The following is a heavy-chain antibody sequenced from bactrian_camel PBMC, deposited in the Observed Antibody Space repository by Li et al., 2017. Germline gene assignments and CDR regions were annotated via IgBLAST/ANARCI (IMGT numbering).Heavy chain of an antibody. Sequence: HVQLVESGGGSAQAGGSLKLSCTALVQLGDANCMAWFRQSRGKERREGVTSVSTVTGMTYYSDSVKGRFTISRDNAKHTLSLQMNGLKPEDTAMFYCAASVPGSSGGYCTYGFWESEYKYWGQGTQVTVS. CDR1: VQLGDANC. CDR3: AASVPGSSGGYCTYGFWESEYKY. D-gene: IGHD2*01. J-gene: IGHJ4*01. V-gene: IGHV3S63*01. CDR2: VSTVTGMT.